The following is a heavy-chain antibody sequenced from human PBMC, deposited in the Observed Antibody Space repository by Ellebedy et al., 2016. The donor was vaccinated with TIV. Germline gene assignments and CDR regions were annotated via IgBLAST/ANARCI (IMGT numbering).Heavy chain of an antibody. CDR3: ATDRVGYNWKY. J-gene: IGHJ4*02. D-gene: IGHD1-20*01. Sequence: AASVKVSCKVSGHTLTELSMHWVRQAPGKGLEWIGGYDPEHGETIYARKFQGRVTMTEDTSTDTAYMDLSSLRFEDTAWYDCATDRVGYNWKYWGQGTLVTVSS. V-gene: IGHV1-24*01. CDR2: YDPEHGET. CDR1: GHTLTELS.